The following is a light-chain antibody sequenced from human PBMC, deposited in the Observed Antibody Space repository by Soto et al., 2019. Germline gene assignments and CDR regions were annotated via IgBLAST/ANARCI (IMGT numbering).Light chain of an antibody. V-gene: IGKV3-20*01. Sequence: EIVLTQSPGTLSWSPGERATLSCRASQSVSRSYLAWYQQKPGQAPRLLIDGASSRATGIPDRFSGSGSGTVFTLTISRLEPEDFAVYYCQQYRSFPWPFGQGTKVEIK. J-gene: IGKJ1*01. CDR2: GAS. CDR3: QQYRSFPWP. CDR1: QSVSRSY.